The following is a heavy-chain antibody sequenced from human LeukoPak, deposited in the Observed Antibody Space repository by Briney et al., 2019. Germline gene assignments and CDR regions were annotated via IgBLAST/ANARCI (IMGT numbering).Heavy chain of an antibody. V-gene: IGHV3-11*01. CDR2: ISSSDNTI. Sequence: SGGSLRLSCAASGFTFSDYYMSWVRQAPGKGLEWISDISSSDNTINYADSVKGRFTISRDNAKNSLYLQMNSLRAEDTAVYYCARVDGHSDGYFDYWGQGTRVTVSS. D-gene: IGHD5-18*01. J-gene: IGHJ4*02. CDR3: ARVDGHSDGYFDY. CDR1: GFTFSDYY.